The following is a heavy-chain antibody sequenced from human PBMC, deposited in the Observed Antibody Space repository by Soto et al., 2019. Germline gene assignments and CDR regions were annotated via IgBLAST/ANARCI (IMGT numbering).Heavy chain of an antibody. CDR2: ISAYNGNT. D-gene: IGHD6-13*01. J-gene: IGHJ4*02. CDR1: GYTFTSYG. Sequence: ASVKVSCKASGYTFTSYGISWVRQAPGQGLEWMGWISAYNGNTNYAQKLQGRVTMTTDTSTSTAYMELRSLRSDDTAVYYCARLYSSSWYVSPSYYFDYWGQGTLVTVSS. CDR3: ARLYSSSWYVSPSYYFDY. V-gene: IGHV1-18*01.